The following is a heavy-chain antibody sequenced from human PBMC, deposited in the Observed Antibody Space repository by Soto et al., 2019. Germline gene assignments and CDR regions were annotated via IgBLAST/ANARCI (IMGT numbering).Heavy chain of an antibody. CDR3: AKDGYLVLGGWFDP. V-gene: IGHV3-30*18. Sequence: QVQLVESGGGVVQPGRSLRLSCAASGFTFSRYGMHWVRQAPGKGLEWVAVISYDGSNKYYADSVKGRFTISRDNSKNTLYLQMNSLRAEDTAVYYCAKDGYLVLGGWFDPWGQGTLVTVSS. CDR2: ISYDGSNK. D-gene: IGHD3-16*01. J-gene: IGHJ5*02. CDR1: GFTFSRYG.